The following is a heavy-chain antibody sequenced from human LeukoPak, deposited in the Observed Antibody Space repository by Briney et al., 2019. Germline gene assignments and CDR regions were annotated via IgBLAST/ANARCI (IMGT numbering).Heavy chain of an antibody. J-gene: IGHJ4*02. V-gene: IGHV4-39*07. CDR1: GGSISSSSYY. Sequence: SETLSLTCTVSGGSISSSSYYWGWIRQPPGKGLEWIGSIYYSGSTYYNPSLKSRVTISVDTSKNQFSLKLSSVTAADTAVYYCARERGGSYGATFDYWGQRTLVTVSS. CDR2: IYYSGST. D-gene: IGHD4-17*01. CDR3: ARERGGSYGATFDY.